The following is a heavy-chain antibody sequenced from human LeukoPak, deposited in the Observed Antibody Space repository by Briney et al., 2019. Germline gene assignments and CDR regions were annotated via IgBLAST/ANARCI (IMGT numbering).Heavy chain of an antibody. Sequence: PGGSLRLSCAASGFTFRSYSMNWVRQAPGKGLEWVSYISSSSTIYYADSVKGRFTISRDNAKNSLYLQMNSLRDEDTAVYYCVRDSGSYYFRFYYYYGMDVWGQGTTVTVSS. CDR1: GFTFRSYS. V-gene: IGHV3-48*02. CDR2: ISSSSTI. CDR3: VRDSGSYYFRFYYYYGMDV. D-gene: IGHD1-26*01. J-gene: IGHJ6*02.